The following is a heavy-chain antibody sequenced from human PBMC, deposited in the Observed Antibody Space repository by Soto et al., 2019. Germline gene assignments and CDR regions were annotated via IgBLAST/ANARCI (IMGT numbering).Heavy chain of an antibody. CDR2: ISGSGGST. V-gene: IGHV3-23*01. Sequence: GGSLRLSCAASGFTFSSYAMSWVRQAPGKGLEWVSAISGSGGSTYYADSVKGRFTISRDNSKNTLYLQMNSLRAEDTAVYYCARGARSSGWSELDYWGQGTLVTVSS. CDR1: GFTFSSYA. D-gene: IGHD6-19*01. CDR3: ARGARSSGWSELDY. J-gene: IGHJ4*02.